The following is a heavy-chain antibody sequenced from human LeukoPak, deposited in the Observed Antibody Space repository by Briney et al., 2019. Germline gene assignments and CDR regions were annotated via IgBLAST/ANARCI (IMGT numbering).Heavy chain of an antibody. CDR2: IYYSGST. CDR3: ARGSYYYGSGTWEYYFDY. CDR1: GGSISGYY. Sequence: SETLSLTCTVSGGSISGYYWNWIRQPPGKGLEWIGFIYYSGSTKYNPSLKSRVIISVDTSKNQFSLKLTSVTAADTAVYYCARGSYYYGSGTWEYYFDYWGQGTLVTVSS. D-gene: IGHD3-10*01. V-gene: IGHV4-59*01. J-gene: IGHJ4*02.